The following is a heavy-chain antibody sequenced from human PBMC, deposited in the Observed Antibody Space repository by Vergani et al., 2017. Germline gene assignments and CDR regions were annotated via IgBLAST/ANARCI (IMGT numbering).Heavy chain of an antibody. V-gene: IGHV4-39*07. CDR3: ARDGSGRERTVDY. CDR2: IYYSGST. J-gene: IGHJ4*02. D-gene: IGHD6-19*01. Sequence: QLQLQESGPGLVKPSETLSLTCTVSGGSISSSSYYWGWIRQPPGKGLEWIGSIYYSGSTYYNPSLKSRVTISVDTSKNQFSLKLSSVTAADTAVYYCARDGSGRERTVDYWGQGTLVTVSS. CDR1: GGSISSSSYY.